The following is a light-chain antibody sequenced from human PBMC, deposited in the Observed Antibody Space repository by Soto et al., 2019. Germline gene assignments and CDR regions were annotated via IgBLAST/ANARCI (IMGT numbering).Light chain of an antibody. CDR2: GAS. CDR1: QSVSSN. CDR3: QQYDNWPLT. J-gene: IGKJ4*01. V-gene: IGKV3-15*01. Sequence: EIVMTQSPATLPVSPGERATLSCRASQSVSSNLAWYQQKPGQAPRFLIYGASTRATGIPARFSGSGSGTEFTLTISSLQSEDFVVYYCQQYDNWPLTFGGGTKVEIK.